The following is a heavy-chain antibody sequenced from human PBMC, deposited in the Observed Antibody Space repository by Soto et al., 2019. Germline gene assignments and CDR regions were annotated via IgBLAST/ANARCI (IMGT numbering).Heavy chain of an antibody. D-gene: IGHD4-17*01. J-gene: IGHJ4*02. CDR2: VHYSGST. CDR1: GGSISSGGYY. CDR3: ARGMTTVTTYDY. V-gene: IGHV4-31*03. Sequence: PSETLCLTCTVSGGSISSGGYYWSWSRQHPGKGLEWIGYVHYSGSTYYNPSLKSRVTISVDRSKNQFSLKLSSVTAADTAVYYCARGMTTVTTYDYWGQGNLVTVSS.